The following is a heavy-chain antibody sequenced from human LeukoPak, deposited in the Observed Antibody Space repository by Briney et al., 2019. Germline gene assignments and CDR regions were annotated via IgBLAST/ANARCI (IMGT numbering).Heavy chain of an antibody. CDR2: IYYSGST. V-gene: IGHV4-59*01. D-gene: IGHD1-26*01. Sequence: PSETLSLTCTVSGGSISSYYWSWIRQPPGKGLEWIGYIYYSGSTNYNPSLRSRVTISVDTSKNQFSLKLSSVTAADTAVYYCARGAGVTNHYYYMDVWGKGTTVTVSS. J-gene: IGHJ6*03. CDR3: ARGAGVTNHYYYMDV. CDR1: GGSISSYY.